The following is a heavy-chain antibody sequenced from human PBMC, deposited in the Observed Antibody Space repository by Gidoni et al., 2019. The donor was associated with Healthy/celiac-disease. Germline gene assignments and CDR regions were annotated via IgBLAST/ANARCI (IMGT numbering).Heavy chain of an antibody. CDR2: IIPIIGIA. CDR1: GGAFSSYA. CDR3: ARDKMATITGASDY. Sequence: QVQLVQSGAEVPKPGSSVKVSCKASGGAFSSYAISWVRQAPGQGLEWMGRIIPIIGIANYAQKFQGRVTITADKSTSTAYMELSSLRSEDTAVYYWARDKMATITGASDYWGQGTLVTVSS. V-gene: IGHV1-69*04. J-gene: IGHJ4*02. D-gene: IGHD5-12*01.